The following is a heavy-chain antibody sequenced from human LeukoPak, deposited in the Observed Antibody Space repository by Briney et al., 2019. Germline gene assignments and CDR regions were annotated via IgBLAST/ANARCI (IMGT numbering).Heavy chain of an antibody. CDR1: GGSISSSSYY. J-gene: IGHJ3*02. Sequence: SETLSLTCTVSGGSISSSSYYWGWIRQPPGKGLKWIGSIYYSGSTYYNPSLKSRVTISVDTSKNQFSLKLSSVTAADTAVYYCARGKKWFRGFYSQIDAFDIWGQGTMVTVSS. D-gene: IGHD3-10*01. V-gene: IGHV4-39*01. CDR2: IYYSGST. CDR3: ARGKKWFRGFYSQIDAFDI.